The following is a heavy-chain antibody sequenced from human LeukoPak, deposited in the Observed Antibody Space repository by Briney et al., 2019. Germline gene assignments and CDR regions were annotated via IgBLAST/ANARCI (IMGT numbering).Heavy chain of an antibody. D-gene: IGHD6-13*01. CDR1: GFTFSSYW. V-gene: IGHV3-7*01. Sequence: QPGGSLRLSCAASGFTFSSYWMSWVRQAPGKGLEWVANIKQDGSEKYYVDSVKGRFTISRDNAKNSLYLQMNSLRVEDTAVYYCARDGSIAAAGHAEYFQHWGQGTLVTVSS. CDR2: IKQDGSEK. CDR3: ARDGSIAAAGHAEYFQH. J-gene: IGHJ1*01.